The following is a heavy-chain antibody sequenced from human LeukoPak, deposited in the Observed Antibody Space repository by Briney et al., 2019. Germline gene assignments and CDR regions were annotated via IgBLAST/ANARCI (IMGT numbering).Heavy chain of an antibody. CDR3: ARVGHNGNDFDY. D-gene: IGHD1-1*01. CDR1: GFTFSNYY. J-gene: IGHJ4*02. CDR2: INQDGSLE. V-gene: IGHV3-7*01. Sequence: GGSLRLSCAASGFTFSNYYLTWVRQAPGKGLEWVANINQDGSLEKYVDSVKGRFTISRDDAENSVYLQMNSLRAEDTAVYYCARVGHNGNDFDYWGQGTLVTVSS.